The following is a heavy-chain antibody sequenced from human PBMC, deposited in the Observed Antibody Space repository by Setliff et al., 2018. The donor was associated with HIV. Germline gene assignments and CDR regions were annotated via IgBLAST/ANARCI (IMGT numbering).Heavy chain of an antibody. J-gene: IGHJ4*02. D-gene: IGHD6-19*01. V-gene: IGHV4-4*09. CDR1: GGSISSYY. CDR3: VGEGGYSSGWYRTYYFDY. CDR2: IHTSGST. Sequence: PSETLSLTCTVSGGSISSYYWSWIRQPPGKGLEWIGYIHTSGSTNYNPSLKSRVTISVDTSKNQFSLKLSSVTAADTAVYYCVGEGGYSSGWYRTYYFDYWGQGTRVTVSS.